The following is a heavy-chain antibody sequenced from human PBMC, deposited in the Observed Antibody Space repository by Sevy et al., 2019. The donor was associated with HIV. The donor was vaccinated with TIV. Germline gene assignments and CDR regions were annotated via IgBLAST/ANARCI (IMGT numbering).Heavy chain of an antibody. D-gene: IGHD3-10*01. J-gene: IGHJ6*02. CDR1: GFTFGDYV. CDR2: IRSKVYGGTT. Sequence: GGSLRLSCKVSGFTFGDYVMTWFRQAPGKGLEWVDFIRSKVYGGTTEYAASVKGRFIISRDDSKSIAYLRMNSLKTEDTGVYYCSRADYYGSDGGYYGMDVWGQGTTVTVSS. CDR3: SRADYYGSDGGYYGMDV. V-gene: IGHV3-49*03.